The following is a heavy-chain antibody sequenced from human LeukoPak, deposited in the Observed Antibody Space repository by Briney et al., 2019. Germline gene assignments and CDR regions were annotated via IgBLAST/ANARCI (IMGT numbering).Heavy chain of an antibody. Sequence: PGGSLRLSCAASGFTFSNYAMNWVRQAPGRGLEWVSGFRGSADTTHYADSVKGRFTISRDNAKNSLYLQMNSLRAEDTAVYYCARDRAGTRRGTLFDYWGQGTLVTVSS. D-gene: IGHD1-1*01. J-gene: IGHJ4*02. V-gene: IGHV3-48*04. CDR3: ARDRAGTRRGTLFDY. CDR2: FRGSADTT. CDR1: GFTFSNYA.